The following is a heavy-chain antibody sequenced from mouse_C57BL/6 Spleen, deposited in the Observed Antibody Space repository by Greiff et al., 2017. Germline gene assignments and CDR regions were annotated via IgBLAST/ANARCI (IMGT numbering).Heavy chain of an antibody. CDR2: INPNNGGT. CDR1: GHTFTDYN. D-gene: IGHD2-5*01. V-gene: IGHV1-18*01. J-gene: IGHJ1*03. Sequence: VHVKQSGPELVKPGASVKIPCKASGHTFTDYNMDWVKQSHGKSLEWIGDINPNNGGTIYNQKFKGKATLTVDKSSSTAYMELRSLTSEDTAVYYCARHSNYGYFDVWGTGTTVTVSS. CDR3: ARHSNYGYFDV.